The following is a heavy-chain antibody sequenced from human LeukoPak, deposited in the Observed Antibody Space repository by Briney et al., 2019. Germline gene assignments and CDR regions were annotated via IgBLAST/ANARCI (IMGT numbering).Heavy chain of an antibody. Sequence: GGSLRLSCAASGFTFSNYWMSWVRQAPGKGLEWVANINQDGSEKYYVDSVKGRFIISRDNAKNSLYLQMNSLRAEDTAVYYCARDDYGGKLDIWGQGTVVTVSS. CDR2: INQDGSEK. V-gene: IGHV3-7*01. J-gene: IGHJ3*02. CDR1: GFTFSNYW. D-gene: IGHD4-23*01. CDR3: ARDDYGGKLDI.